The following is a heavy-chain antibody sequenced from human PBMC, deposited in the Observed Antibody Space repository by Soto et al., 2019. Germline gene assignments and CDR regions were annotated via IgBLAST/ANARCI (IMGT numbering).Heavy chain of an antibody. CDR1: GFTVSSNY. V-gene: IGHV3-66*01. Sequence: GGSLRLSCAASGFTVSSNYMSWVRQAPGKGLEWVSVIYSGGSTYYADSVKGRFTISRDNSKNTLYLQMNSLRAEDTAVYYCARDMFMGATPYYFDYWCQGTLVTVSS. J-gene: IGHJ4*02. CDR2: IYSGGST. CDR3: ARDMFMGATPYYFDY. D-gene: IGHD1-26*01.